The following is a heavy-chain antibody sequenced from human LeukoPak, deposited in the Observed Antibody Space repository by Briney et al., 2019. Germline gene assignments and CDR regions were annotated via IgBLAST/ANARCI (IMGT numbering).Heavy chain of an antibody. CDR2: INHSGST. V-gene: IGHV4-34*01. D-gene: IGHD6-19*01. J-gene: IGHJ4*02. CDR1: GGSFSGYH. Sequence: SETLSLTCAVYGGSFSGYHWSWIRQPPGKGLEWIGEINHSGSTNYNPSLKSRVTISVDTSKNQFSLKLSSVTAADTAVYYCARERWLVRVTFDYWGQGTLVTVSS. CDR3: ARERWLVRVTFDY.